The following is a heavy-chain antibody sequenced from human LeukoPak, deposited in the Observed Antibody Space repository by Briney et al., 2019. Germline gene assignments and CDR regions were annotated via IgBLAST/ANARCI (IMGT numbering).Heavy chain of an antibody. CDR3: TRHTMDV. CDR2: IRSKANNYAT. J-gene: IGHJ6*01. Sequence: GGSLRLSCAASGFTFSSYGMHWVRQASGKGLEWVGRIRSKANNYATEYDASVKGRFTISRDDSKNTAYLQMNSLRTEDTAVYYCTRHTMDVWGQGTTVTVSS. V-gene: IGHV3-73*01. CDR1: GFTFSSYG.